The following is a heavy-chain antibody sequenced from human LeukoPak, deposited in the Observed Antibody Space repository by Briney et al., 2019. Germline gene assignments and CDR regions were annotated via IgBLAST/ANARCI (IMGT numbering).Heavy chain of an antibody. CDR1: GYTFTSYD. Sequence: ASVKVSCKASGYTFTSYDINWVRQATGQGLEWMGWMNPNSGNTGYAQKFQGRVTMTRNTSISTAYMELSSLRSADTAVYYCARGGYCSSTSCYEVVDYWGQGTLVTVSS. CDR2: MNPNSGNT. CDR3: ARGGYCSSTSCYEVVDY. V-gene: IGHV1-8*02. J-gene: IGHJ4*02. D-gene: IGHD2-2*03.